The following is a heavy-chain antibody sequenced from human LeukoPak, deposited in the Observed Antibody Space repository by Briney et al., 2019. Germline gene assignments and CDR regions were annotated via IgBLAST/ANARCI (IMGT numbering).Heavy chain of an antibody. D-gene: IGHD3-10*01. CDR2: INWNGGST. V-gene: IGHV3-20*04. CDR3: ARGARGVSGYYFDY. CDR1: GFTFDDYG. J-gene: IGHJ4*02. Sequence: GGSLRLSCAASGFTFDDYGMSWVRQAPGKGLEWVSGINWNGGSTGYANSVKGRFTISRDNAKNSLYLQMNSLRAEDTALYYCARGARGVSGYYFDYWGQGTWSPSPQ.